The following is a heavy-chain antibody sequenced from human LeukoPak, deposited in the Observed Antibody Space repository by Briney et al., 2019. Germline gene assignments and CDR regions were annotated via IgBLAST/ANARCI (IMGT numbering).Heavy chain of an antibody. CDR3: ARVAKERVGGVYYFDY. D-gene: IGHD1-1*01. J-gene: IGHJ4*02. V-gene: IGHV3-13*01. CDR2: IGTAGDT. Sequence: GGSLRLSCADSGFTFSDYDMHWVRQATGKGLEWVSAIGTAGDTYYTGSVEGRFTISRENAKNSLYLQMNSLRAGDTAVYYCARVAKERVGGVYYFDYWGQGTLVTVSS. CDR1: GFTFSDYD.